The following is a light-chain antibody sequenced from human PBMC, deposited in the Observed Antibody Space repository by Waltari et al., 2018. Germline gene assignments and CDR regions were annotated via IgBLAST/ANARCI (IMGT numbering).Light chain of an antibody. V-gene: IGKV2-28*01. CDR2: FGS. Sequence: DSVMTQSPLSLPVTPGEPASISCRSSQSLLHTNGYNLLDWYLQKPGQSPQLLIYFGSNRASGVPDRFSGSGSGRDFTLKISRVEAEDVGVYYCMQALQTPWTFGQGTKVEIK. J-gene: IGKJ1*01. CDR1: QSLLHTNGYNL. CDR3: MQALQTPWT.